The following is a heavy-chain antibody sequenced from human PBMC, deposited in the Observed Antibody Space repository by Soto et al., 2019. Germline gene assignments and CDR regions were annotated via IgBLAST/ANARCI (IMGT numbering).Heavy chain of an antibody. D-gene: IGHD3-22*01. J-gene: IGHJ5*02. Sequence: QITLKESGPALVKPTQTLTLTCSFSGFSLSAYGVRVIWFRQPPGETLEWLALIHWNDDKRYSPYLKSRITITTDTSKHQVVLTLTNLDPLDTGTYFCAHTKDSSGFLTSWGQGILVTVSS. V-gene: IGHV2-5*01. CDR1: GFSLSAYGVR. CDR2: IHWNDDK. CDR3: AHTKDSSGFLTS.